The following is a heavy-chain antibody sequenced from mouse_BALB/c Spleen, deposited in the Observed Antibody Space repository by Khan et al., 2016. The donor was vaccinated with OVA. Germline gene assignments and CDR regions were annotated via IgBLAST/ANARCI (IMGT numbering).Heavy chain of an antibody. V-gene: IGHV1-7*01. Sequence: VELVESGAELAKPGASVKMSCKASGYTFINYWILWVKQRPGQGLEWIGYINPSTAYTEYNQNFKVKATLTADKSSRTAYMQLSSLTSEDSAVYYCARRGLRWDFDYWGQGTTLTVSS. J-gene: IGHJ2*01. CDR1: GYTFINYW. D-gene: IGHD1-1*01. CDR3: ARRGLRWDFDY. CDR2: INPSTAYT.